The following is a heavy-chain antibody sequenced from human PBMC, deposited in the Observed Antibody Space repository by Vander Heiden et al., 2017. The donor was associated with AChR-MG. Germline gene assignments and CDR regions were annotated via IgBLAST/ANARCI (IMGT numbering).Heavy chain of an antibody. CDR2: IYYSGST. D-gene: IGHD3-10*01. Sequence: QVQLQESGPGLVKPSQTLSLTRTVSGGHISSGGYYWSWIRQHPGKGLEWIGYIYYSGSTYYNPSLKSRVTISVDTSKNQFSLKLSSVTAADTAVYYCARESAGSYGPEGPLGYFVYWGQGTLGTVSS. CDR1: GGHISSGGYY. CDR3: ARESAGSYGPEGPLGYFVY. V-gene: IGHV4-31*03. J-gene: IGHJ4*02.